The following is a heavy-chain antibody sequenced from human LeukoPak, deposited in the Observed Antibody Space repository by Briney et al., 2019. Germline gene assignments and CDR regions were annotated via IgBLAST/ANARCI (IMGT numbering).Heavy chain of an antibody. V-gene: IGHV3-21*01. J-gene: IGHJ6*03. D-gene: IGHD1-26*01. CDR3: ARDPYSGSYGNYYYYYMDV. CDR2: ITSGSSYR. CDR1: GFTFSSYN. Sequence: GSLRLSCAASGFTFSSYNMNWVRQAPGKGLEWVSSITSGSSYRFYADSVKGRFTISRDNAKNSLYLQMNSLRAEDTAVYYCARDPYSGSYGNYYYYYMDVWGKGTTVTVSS.